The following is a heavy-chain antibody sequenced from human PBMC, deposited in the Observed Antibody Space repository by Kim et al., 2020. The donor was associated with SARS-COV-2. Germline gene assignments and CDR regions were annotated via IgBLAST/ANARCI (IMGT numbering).Heavy chain of an antibody. CDR1: GGSISSGGYY. D-gene: IGHD5-12*01. CDR3: ARAPGSGYDYLDY. CDR2: IYYSGST. J-gene: IGHJ4*02. V-gene: IGHV4-31*03. Sequence: SETLSLTCTVSGGSISSGGYYWSWIRQHPGKGLEWIGYIYYSGSTYYNPSLKSRVTISVDTSKNQFSLKLSSVTAADTAVYYCARAPGSGYDYLDYWCQGTLVTVSS.